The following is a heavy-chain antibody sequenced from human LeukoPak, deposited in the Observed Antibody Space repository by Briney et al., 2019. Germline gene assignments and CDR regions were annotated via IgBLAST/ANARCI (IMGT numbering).Heavy chain of an antibody. Sequence: GASVTVSCKASGYTFTGYYMHWVRQAPGQGLEWMGRINPNSGGTNYAQKFQGRVTMTRDTSISTAYMELSRLRSDDTAVYYCARVRYYDSSGYYSFDYWGQGTLVTVSS. CDR2: INPNSGGT. V-gene: IGHV1-2*06. J-gene: IGHJ4*02. D-gene: IGHD3-22*01. CDR1: GYTFTGYY. CDR3: ARVRYYDSSGYYSFDY.